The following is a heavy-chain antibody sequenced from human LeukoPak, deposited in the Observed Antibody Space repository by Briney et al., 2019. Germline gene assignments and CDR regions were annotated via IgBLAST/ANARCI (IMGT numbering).Heavy chain of an antibody. J-gene: IGHJ5*02. D-gene: IGHD2-8*01. CDR2: IKQDGSEK. V-gene: IGHV3-7*01. CDR3: AREVMDAIWGGNWFDP. Sequence: TGGSLRLSCAASGFTFSSYWMSWVRQAPGKGLEWVANIKQDGSEKYYVDSVKGRFTISRDNAKNSLYLQMNSLRAEDTAVYYCAREVMDAIWGGNWFDPWGQGTLVTVSS. CDR1: GFTFSSYW.